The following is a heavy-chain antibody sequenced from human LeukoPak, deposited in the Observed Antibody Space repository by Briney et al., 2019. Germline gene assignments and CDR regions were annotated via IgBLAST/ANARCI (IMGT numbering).Heavy chain of an antibody. CDR2: INPNSGGT. J-gene: IGHJ3*02. Sequence: GASVTVSFKASGYTFTGYYMHWVRQAPGQGLEWMGWINPNSGGTNYAQKFQGRVTMTRDTSISTAYMELSRLRSDDTAVYYCARSYCGGDCYRVNAFDIWGQGTMVTVSS. D-gene: IGHD2-21*02. CDR1: GYTFTGYY. CDR3: ARSYCGGDCYRVNAFDI. V-gene: IGHV1-2*02.